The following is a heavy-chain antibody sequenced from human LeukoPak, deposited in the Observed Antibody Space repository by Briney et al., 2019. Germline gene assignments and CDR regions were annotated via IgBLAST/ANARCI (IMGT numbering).Heavy chain of an antibody. CDR2: IYHSGST. CDR1: GGSISSYY. CDR3: AREDGGIVVVPAAIDY. V-gene: IGHV4-38-2*02. J-gene: IGHJ4*02. D-gene: IGHD2-2*01. Sequence: PSETLSLTFTVSGGSISSYYWGWIRQPPGKGLEWIGSIYHSGSTYYNPSLKSRVTISVDTSKNQFSLKLSSVTAADTAVYYCAREDGGIVVVPAAIDYWGQGTLVTVSS.